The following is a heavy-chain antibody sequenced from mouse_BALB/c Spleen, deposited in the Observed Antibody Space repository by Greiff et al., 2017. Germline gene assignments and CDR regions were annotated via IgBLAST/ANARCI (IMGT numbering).Heavy chain of an antibody. D-gene: IGHD2-1*01. CDR1: GFTFSSYG. Sequence: EVQLQESGGGLVQPGGSLKLSCAASGFTFSSYGMSWVRQTPDKRLELVATINSNGGSTYYPDSVKGRFTISRDNARNILYLQMSSLRSEDTAMYYCARNGNYWYFDVWGAGTTVTVSS. V-gene: IGHV5-6-3*01. J-gene: IGHJ1*01. CDR2: INSNGGST. CDR3: ARNGNYWYFDV.